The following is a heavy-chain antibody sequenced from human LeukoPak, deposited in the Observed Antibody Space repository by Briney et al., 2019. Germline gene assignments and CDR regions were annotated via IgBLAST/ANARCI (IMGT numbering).Heavy chain of an antibody. CDR1: GLRFSDYY. D-gene: IGHD3-3*01. V-gene: IGHV3-11*04. J-gene: IGHJ4*02. Sequence: PGGSLRLSCAASGLRFSDYYVSWIRQAPGKGLQWVSYISSGGDIMHYADSVKGRFTSSRDNAKNSGYLEMNSLGAEDTAVYYCARDSLAYYDFWTPFNDYWGQGTLVTVSS. CDR3: ARDSLAYYDFWTPFNDY. CDR2: ISSGGDIM.